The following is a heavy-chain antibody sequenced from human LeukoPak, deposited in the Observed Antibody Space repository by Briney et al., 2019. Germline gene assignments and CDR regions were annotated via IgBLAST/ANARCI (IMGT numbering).Heavy chain of an antibody. Sequence: ASVKVSCKASGYTLTSYDINWVRQATGQGLEWMGWMNPNSGNTGYAQKFQGRVTMTRNTSISTAYMELSSLRSEDTAVYYCARSALRAKCMDVWGQGTTVTVSS. D-gene: IGHD2-2*01. CDR1: GYTLTSYD. V-gene: IGHV1-8*01. CDR2: MNPNSGNT. CDR3: ARSALRAKCMDV. J-gene: IGHJ6*02.